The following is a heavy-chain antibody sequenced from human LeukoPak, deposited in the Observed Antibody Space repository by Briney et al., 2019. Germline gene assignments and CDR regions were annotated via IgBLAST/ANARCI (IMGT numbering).Heavy chain of an antibody. CDR1: GFTFSSYA. Sequence: GGSLRLSCAASGFTFSSYAMHWVRQAPGKGLEWVAVISYDGSNKYYADSVKGRFTISRDNSKNTPYLQMNSLRAEDTAAYYCARGGSGSYYGDWFDPWGQGTLVTVSS. D-gene: IGHD3-10*01. V-gene: IGHV3-30*04. J-gene: IGHJ5*02. CDR2: ISYDGSNK. CDR3: ARGGSGSYYGDWFDP.